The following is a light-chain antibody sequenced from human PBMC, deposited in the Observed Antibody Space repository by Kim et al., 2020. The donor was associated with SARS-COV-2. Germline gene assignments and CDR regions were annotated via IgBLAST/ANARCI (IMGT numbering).Light chain of an antibody. V-gene: IGLV1-47*01. CDR2: RDT. CDR3: AAWDDSLSGWV. Sequence: GQGVTISCSGTNSKIGSNYVYGYHHLPGTAPKLLVHRDTLRPSTVPDRFSCSRSGTSASLAISGLRSEDEGDYYCAAWDDSLSGWVFGGGTQLTVL. J-gene: IGLJ3*02. CDR1: NSKIGSNY.